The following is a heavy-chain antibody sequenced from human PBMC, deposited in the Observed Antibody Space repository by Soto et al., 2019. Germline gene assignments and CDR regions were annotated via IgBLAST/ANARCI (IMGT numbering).Heavy chain of an antibody. V-gene: IGHV1-3*01. CDR1: GYTFTSYA. D-gene: IGHD1-26*01. CDR2: INAGNGNT. Sequence: QVPLVQSGAEVKKPGASVKVSFKASGYTFTSYAMHWVRQAPGQRPEWMGWINAGNGNTKYSQKFQGRVTITRDTSASTAYMELSSLRSEDTAVYYCARGFPIVGGGGEDWFDPWGQGTLVTVSS. J-gene: IGHJ5*02. CDR3: ARGFPIVGGGGEDWFDP.